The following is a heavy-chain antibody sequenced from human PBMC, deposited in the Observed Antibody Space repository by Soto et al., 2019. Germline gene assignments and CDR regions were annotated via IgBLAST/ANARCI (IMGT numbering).Heavy chain of an antibody. CDR3: ARGRASGSYYLLDY. V-gene: IGHV1-8*01. Sequence: ASVKVSCKASGDTFTTYDINWVRQATGHGLEWMGWINPNSGNIGYAQRFQGRVTMTRDTAIRTAYMEVSSLRSDDTAVYYCARGRASGSYYLLDYWGQGTLVT. CDR2: INPNSGNI. CDR1: GDTFTTYD. D-gene: IGHD3-10*01. J-gene: IGHJ4*02.